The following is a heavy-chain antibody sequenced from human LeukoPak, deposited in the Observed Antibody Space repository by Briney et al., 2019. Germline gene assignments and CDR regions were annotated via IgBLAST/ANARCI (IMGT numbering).Heavy chain of an antibody. Sequence: SVKVSCKASGGSLSNYAINWVRQAPGQGPEWMGGTIPIFGTPKYVQRFQGRVTITADEPTSTAYMELRSLTSEDTAVYYCARGLNHNDRPTDAFDIWGQGTKVTVSS. D-gene: IGHD3-22*01. CDR1: GGSLSNYA. CDR2: TIPIFGTP. CDR3: ARGLNHNDRPTDAFDI. J-gene: IGHJ3*02. V-gene: IGHV1-69*13.